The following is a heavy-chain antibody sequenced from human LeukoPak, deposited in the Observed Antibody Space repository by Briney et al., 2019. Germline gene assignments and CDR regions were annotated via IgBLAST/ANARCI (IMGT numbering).Heavy chain of an antibody. CDR1: GFTFSDYY. D-gene: IGHD6-19*01. Sequence: GGSLRLSCAASGFTFSDYYMNWIRQAPGKGLEWVSYISRGGSTIYYADSVKGRFTFPRDNAKNSLYLQMSSLRVEDTAVYFCAGGVVAGVFDYWGQGTLVTVSS. V-gene: IGHV3-11*01. CDR2: ISRGGSTI. CDR3: AGGVVAGVFDY. J-gene: IGHJ4*02.